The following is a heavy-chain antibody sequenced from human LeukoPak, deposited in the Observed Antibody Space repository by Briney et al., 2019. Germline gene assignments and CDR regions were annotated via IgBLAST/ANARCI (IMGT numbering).Heavy chain of an antibody. Sequence: PSETLSLTCTVSGDSISSGYSSWSWIRQHPGKGLEYIGYISYSGRTYSSPSLKSRVTISVDTSKNQFSLKLSSVTAADTAVYYCARDLIGHCTGGSCSRHRYFDFWGQGTLVTVSS. D-gene: IGHD2-15*01. CDR3: ARDLIGHCTGGSCSRHRYFDF. CDR2: ISYSGRT. CDR1: GDSISSGYSS. J-gene: IGHJ4*02. V-gene: IGHV4-31*03.